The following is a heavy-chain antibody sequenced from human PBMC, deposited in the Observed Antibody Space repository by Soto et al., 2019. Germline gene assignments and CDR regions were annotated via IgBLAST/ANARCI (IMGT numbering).Heavy chain of an antibody. D-gene: IGHD2-2*01. CDR1: GFTFSSDA. J-gene: IGHJ4*02. CDR2: ISGSGSGT. V-gene: IGHV3-23*01. Sequence: EVRLLESGGGWVQPGGSLRLSCAASGFTFSSDAMSWVRQAPGKGLEWVALISGSGSGTSYADSVKGRFIISRDNSEKTVSLEMTNLRVEDTALYYCARDGDASWGIDFDYWGQGTLVTVSS. CDR3: ARDGDASWGIDFDY.